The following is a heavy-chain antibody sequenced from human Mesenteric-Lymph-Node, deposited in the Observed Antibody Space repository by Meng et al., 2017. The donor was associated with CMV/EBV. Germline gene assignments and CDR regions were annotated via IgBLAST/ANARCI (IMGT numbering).Heavy chain of an antibody. V-gene: IGHV1-69*05. CDR2: IIPIFGTA. Sequence: SSVNVSCKASGGTFSSYAISWVRQAPGQGLEWMGGIIPIFGTANYARKFQGRVTITTDESTSTAYMELSSLRSEDTAVYYCARAYCSSTSCAMGYYYGMDVWGQGTTVTVSS. CDR3: ARAYCSSTSCAMGYYYGMDV. J-gene: IGHJ6*02. CDR1: GGTFSSYA. D-gene: IGHD2-2*01.